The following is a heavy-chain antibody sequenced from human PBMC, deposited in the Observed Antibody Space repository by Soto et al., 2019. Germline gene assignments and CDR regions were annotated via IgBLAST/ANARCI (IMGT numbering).Heavy chain of an antibody. CDR1: GYTFTSYG. V-gene: IGHV1-18*01. D-gene: IGHD3-22*01. CDR3: ERSHASGYYPLPTDY. CDR2: ISAYNGNT. J-gene: IGHJ4*02. Sequence: GASVKVSCKASGYTFTSYGISWVRQAPGQGLEWMGWISAYNGNTNYAQKLQGRVTMTTDTSTSTAYMELRSLRSDDTAVYYCERSHASGYYPLPTDYWGQGNLVTVSS.